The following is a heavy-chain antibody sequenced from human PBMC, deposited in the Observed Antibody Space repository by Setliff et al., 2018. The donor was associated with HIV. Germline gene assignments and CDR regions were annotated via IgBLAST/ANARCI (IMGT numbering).Heavy chain of an antibody. CDR2: IHTTGST. D-gene: IGHD3-16*01. V-gene: IGHV4-61*09. J-gene: IGHJ5*02. Sequence: LSLTCSVSGDSVSSGSYYWSWIRLPAGKGLEWIGQIHTTGSTNYNPSLKSRVTISMDTSKNQFSLNLNSVTATDTAVYYCAKRTFGSGRLDPWGQGTLVTVSS. CDR1: GDSVSSGSYY. CDR3: AKRTFGSGRLDP.